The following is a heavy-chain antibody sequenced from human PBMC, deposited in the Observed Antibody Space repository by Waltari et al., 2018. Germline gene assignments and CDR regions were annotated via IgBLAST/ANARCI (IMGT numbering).Heavy chain of an antibody. J-gene: IGHJ4*02. CDR2: IYHSGST. V-gene: IGHV4-38-2*02. CDR3: ARKGLRELPYYFDY. CDR1: DYSISSGYY. D-gene: IGHD3-10*01. Sequence: QVQLQESGPGLVKPSETLSLTCTVSDYSISSGYYWGWIRQPPGKGLEWIGSIYHSGSTYYNPSLKSRVTISVDTSKNQFSLKLSSVTAADTAVYYCARKGLRELPYYFDYWGQGTLVTVSS.